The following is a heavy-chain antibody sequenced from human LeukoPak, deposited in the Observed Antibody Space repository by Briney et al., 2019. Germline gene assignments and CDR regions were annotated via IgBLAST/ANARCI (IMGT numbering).Heavy chain of an antibody. CDR1: GFTFDDYA. CDR2: ISWNSGSI. Sequence: GGSLRLSCAASGFTFDDYAMHWVRQAPGKGLEWVSGISWNSGSIGYADSVKGRFTISRDNAKNSLYLQMNSLRAEDTALYYCAKDPNPGPCDVWGQRTPVSLSS. V-gene: IGHV3-9*01. CDR3: AKDPNPGPCDV. J-gene: IGHJ6*02.